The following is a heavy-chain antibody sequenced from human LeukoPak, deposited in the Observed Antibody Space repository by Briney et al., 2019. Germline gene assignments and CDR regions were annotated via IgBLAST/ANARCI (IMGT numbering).Heavy chain of an antibody. CDR3: ARGVIPGFDGSGYSPSDAFDI. J-gene: IGHJ3*02. CDR2: IYTSGST. Sequence: TSETLSLTCTVSGGSISSGSYYWSWIRQPAGKGLEWIGRIYTSGSTNYNPSLKSRVTISVDTSKNQFSPKLSSVTAADTAVYYCARGVIPGFDGSGYSPSDAFDIWGQGTMVTVSS. D-gene: IGHD3-3*01. V-gene: IGHV4-61*02. CDR1: GGSISSGSYY.